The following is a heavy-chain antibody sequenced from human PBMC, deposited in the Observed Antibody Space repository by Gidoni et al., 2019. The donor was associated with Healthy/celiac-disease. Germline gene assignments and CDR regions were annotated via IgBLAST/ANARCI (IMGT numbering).Heavy chain of an antibody. D-gene: IGHD3-22*01. Sequence: QVQLQESGPGLVKPSGTLSLTCAVSGGSISSSNWWSWVRQPPGQGLEWIGEIYHSGSTNYNPSLKSRVTISVDKSKNQFSLKLSSVTAADTAVYYCASAVVVGKWLSLGYWGQGTLVTVSS. J-gene: IGHJ4*02. CDR1: GGSISSSNW. CDR3: ASAVVVGKWLSLGY. CDR2: IYHSGST. V-gene: IGHV4-4*02.